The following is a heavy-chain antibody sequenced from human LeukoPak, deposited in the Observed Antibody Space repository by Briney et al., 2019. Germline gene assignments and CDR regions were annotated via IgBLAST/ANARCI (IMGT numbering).Heavy chain of an antibody. CDR3: ARGSGSYWP. CDR1: GLTVSSDY. CDR2: IYSGSST. V-gene: IGHV3-53*01. J-gene: IGHJ5*02. Sequence: GGSLRLSCAASGLTVSSDYMTWVRQAPGKGLEWVSVIYSGSSTYYADSVKGRFTISRDNSKNTLYLQMNSLRAEDTAVYYCARGSGSYWPWGQGTLVTVSS. D-gene: IGHD3-10*01.